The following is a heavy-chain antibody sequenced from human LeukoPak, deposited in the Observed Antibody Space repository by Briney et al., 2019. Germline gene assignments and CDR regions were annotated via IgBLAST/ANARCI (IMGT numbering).Heavy chain of an antibody. CDR3: AKDRPNFHENSGHYYRRDGDS. Sequence: GGSLTLSCQASGFTFYMYAMSWVRQAPGKGLEWVASMCGTAGCTFYPDSVKGRFTISRDNSKNVLYLRMNSLTAEDTAIYYCAKDRPNFHENSGHYYRRDGDSWGQGTLVTLSS. CDR1: GFTFYMYA. CDR2: MCGTAGCT. J-gene: IGHJ4*02. V-gene: IGHV3-23*01. D-gene: IGHD3-22*01.